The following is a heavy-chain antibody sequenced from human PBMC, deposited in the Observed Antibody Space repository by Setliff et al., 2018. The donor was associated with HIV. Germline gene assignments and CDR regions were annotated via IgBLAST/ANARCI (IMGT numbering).Heavy chain of an antibody. D-gene: IGHD7-27*01. Sequence: ASVKVSCKASGYSFTNYAIHWVRQAPGQRLEWMGWINGGNGDTKYSQEFQGRVTITRDSSASTAYMELSSLRSEDTAVYYCARGSTVRWGEAAIWGQGTMVTVSS. CDR3: ARGSTVRWGEAAI. CDR2: INGGNGDT. J-gene: IGHJ3*02. CDR1: GYSFTNYA. V-gene: IGHV1-3*03.